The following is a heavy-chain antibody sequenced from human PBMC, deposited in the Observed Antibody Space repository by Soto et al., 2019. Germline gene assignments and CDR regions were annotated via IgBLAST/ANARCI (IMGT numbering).Heavy chain of an antibody. J-gene: IGHJ6*02. V-gene: IGHV3-7*01. D-gene: IGHD2-8*01. CDR1: GFTFSSYW. CDR3: AGMVHSYYYYYYVMDV. CDR2: IKTDGSNE. Sequence: GGSLRLSCAASGFTFSSYWMHWVRQAPGKGLEWVANIKTDGSNEYYVESVKGRFTISRDNSKSALYLQMNSLRAEDTAVYYCAGMVHSYYYYYYVMDVWGQGTTVTVSS.